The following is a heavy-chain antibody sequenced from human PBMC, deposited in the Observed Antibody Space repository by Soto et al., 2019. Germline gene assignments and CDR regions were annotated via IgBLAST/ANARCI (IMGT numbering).Heavy chain of an antibody. CDR3: ARGCSSSDCYTNYYYYYGMDV. Sequence: GGSLRLSCAASGFTFSSFAMHWARQAPGKGLEWVAFISYDGRKNSYADSVKGRFTVSRDNSKNTVYLQMNSLRAEDTAVYYCARGCSSSDCYTNYYYYYGMDVWGHGTTVTVSS. CDR1: GFTFSSFA. J-gene: IGHJ6*02. D-gene: IGHD2-2*02. CDR2: ISYDGRKN. V-gene: IGHV3-30*04.